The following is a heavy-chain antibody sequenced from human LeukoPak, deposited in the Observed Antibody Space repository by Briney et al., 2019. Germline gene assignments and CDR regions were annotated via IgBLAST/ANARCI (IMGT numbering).Heavy chain of an antibody. CDR1: GGSPSIGGYC. CDR2: MNYEDVI. J-gene: IGHJ4*02. D-gene: IGHD3-22*01. V-gene: IGHV4-31*03. CDR3: ARSGYMWTNSRPIPDY. Sequence: SETLSLTCTVAGGSPSIGGYCWSWVRQQPGKGLEWIGYMNYEDVIHYNPPLKTRLNISVQDTSKNQLDPRLNSVTVSDTAVYYRARSGYMWTNSRPIPDYWGQGTLVTFS.